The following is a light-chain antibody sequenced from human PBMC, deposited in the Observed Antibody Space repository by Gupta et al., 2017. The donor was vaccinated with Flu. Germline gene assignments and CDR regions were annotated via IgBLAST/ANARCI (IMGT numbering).Light chain of an antibody. V-gene: IGKV3-20*01. CDR1: QSVRSSY. CDR3: QHEGSSPVT. CDR2: GAS. J-gene: IGKJ3*01. Sequence: GTVYLSPWERATLSCRASQSVRSSYLDWYQQKPGQAPRLLIYGASSRANGIPDRFSGSGSGTEFTLTISRLEPEDFAVYYCQHEGSSPVTFGHGTKVDIK.